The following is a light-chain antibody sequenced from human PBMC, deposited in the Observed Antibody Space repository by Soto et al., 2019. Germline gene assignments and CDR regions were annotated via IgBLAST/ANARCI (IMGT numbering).Light chain of an antibody. CDR1: QSVSSN. V-gene: IGKV3-15*01. CDR2: DTY. CDR3: QQYSDWPPYT. J-gene: IGKJ2*01. Sequence: IVMTQSPATLSVSPGESATLSCRASQSVSSNLVWYQQKPGQPPRVLIYDTYTRATGIPARFSGSGSGTEFTLTISSLQSEDFAVYYCQQYSDWPPYTFGQGTRLEI.